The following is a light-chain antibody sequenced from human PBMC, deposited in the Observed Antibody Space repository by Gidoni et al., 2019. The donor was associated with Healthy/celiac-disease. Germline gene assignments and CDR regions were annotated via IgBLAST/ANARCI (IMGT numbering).Light chain of an antibody. Sequence: DIQMTQSPSSLSASVGDIVTLTFRASQSISSYVNWYQQKPGKAPKLLIYAASSLQSGVPSRFSGSGSGTDFTLTISSLQPEDFATYYCQQSYSTPRTFGQGTKVEIK. CDR1: QSISSY. J-gene: IGKJ1*01. CDR2: AAS. V-gene: IGKV1-39*01. CDR3: QQSYSTPRT.